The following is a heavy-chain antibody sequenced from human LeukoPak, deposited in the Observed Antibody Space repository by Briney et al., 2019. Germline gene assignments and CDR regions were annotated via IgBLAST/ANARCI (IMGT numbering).Heavy chain of an antibody. CDR1: EYRFTGYY. J-gene: IGHJ6*03. V-gene: IGHV1-2*02. CDR3: ARTHGGFQVPKNYYYMDV. Sequence: ASVKIFCKASEYRFTGYYIHWVRQAPGQGLEWMVWINPNSGDTHYAQKFQGRVTMTRDTSINTAYMELSSLRSEDTAVYYCARTHGGFQVPKNYYYMDVWGKGTTVTVSS. CDR2: INPNSGDT. D-gene: IGHD3-10*01.